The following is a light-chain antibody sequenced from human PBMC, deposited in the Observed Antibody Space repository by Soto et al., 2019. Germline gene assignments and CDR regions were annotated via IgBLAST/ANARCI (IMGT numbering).Light chain of an antibody. CDR3: SSYTSSSTYV. Sequence: PALTQPASVSGSPGQSTTISCTGISIDVGYYNYVSWYQQHPGKAPKLMIYEVSNRPSGVSNRFSGSKSGITASLTISGLQAEDEGEYFCSSYTSSSTYVFGTGTKVTVL. V-gene: IGLV2-14*01. CDR2: EVS. J-gene: IGLJ1*01. CDR1: SIDVGYYNY.